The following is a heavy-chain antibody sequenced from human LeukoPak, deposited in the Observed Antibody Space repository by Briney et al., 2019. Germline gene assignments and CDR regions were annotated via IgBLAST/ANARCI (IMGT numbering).Heavy chain of an antibody. CDR3: ARVSGYDWESFYDY. CDR2: IYYSGST. CDR1: GGSISSYY. J-gene: IGHJ4*02. V-gene: IGHV4-59*01. Sequence: SETLSLTCTVSGGSISSYYWNWIRQPPGKGLEWIGYIYYSGSTNYNPSLKSRVTISVDTSKNQFSLKLNSVTAADTAVYYCARVSGYDWESFYDYWGQGTLVTVSS. D-gene: IGHD5-12*01.